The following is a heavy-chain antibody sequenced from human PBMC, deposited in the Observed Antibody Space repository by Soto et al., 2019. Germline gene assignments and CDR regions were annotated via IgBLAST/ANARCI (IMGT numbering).Heavy chain of an antibody. J-gene: IGHJ4*02. Sequence: EVQLLESGGGLVQPGGSLRLSCAASGFTFSNYAMGWVRQAPGKGLEWVSSIGHSGGNIYYADSVKGRFTISRDNSKNTLFLQMNSLRAEDTAVYFCANIHTSSANFDYWGQGTLVTVSS. D-gene: IGHD6-6*01. V-gene: IGHV3-23*01. CDR1: GFTFSNYA. CDR3: ANIHTSSANFDY. CDR2: IGHSGGNI.